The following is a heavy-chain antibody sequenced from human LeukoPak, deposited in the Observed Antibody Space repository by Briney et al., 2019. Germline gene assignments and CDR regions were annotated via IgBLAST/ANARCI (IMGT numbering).Heavy chain of an antibody. Sequence: PSETLSLTCNVSGGSISGYHWSWIRQPPGKGLEWLGYIYYSGSSNYNPSLKSRVTMSADTSKNQFSLKLSSVTAADTAVYYCARVTYYYGSGSYYNAYWYFDLWGRGTLVTVSS. V-gene: IGHV4-59*01. CDR3: ARVTYYYGSGSYYNAYWYFDL. J-gene: IGHJ2*01. CDR2: IYYSGSS. CDR1: GGSISGYH. D-gene: IGHD3-10*01.